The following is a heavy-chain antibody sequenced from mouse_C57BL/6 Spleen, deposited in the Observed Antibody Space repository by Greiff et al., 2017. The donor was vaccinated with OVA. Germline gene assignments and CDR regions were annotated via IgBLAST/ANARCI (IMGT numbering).Heavy chain of an antibody. CDR3: ARDQRLRYFDV. Sequence: EVKVVESGGGLVKPGGSLKLSCAASGFTFSSYAMSWVRQTPEKRLEWVATISDGGSYTYYPDNVKGRFTISRDNAKNNLYLQMSHLKSEDTAMYYCARDQRLRYFDVWGTGTTVTVSS. CDR1: GFTFSSYA. V-gene: IGHV5-4*01. J-gene: IGHJ1*03. D-gene: IGHD2-13*01. CDR2: ISDGGSYT.